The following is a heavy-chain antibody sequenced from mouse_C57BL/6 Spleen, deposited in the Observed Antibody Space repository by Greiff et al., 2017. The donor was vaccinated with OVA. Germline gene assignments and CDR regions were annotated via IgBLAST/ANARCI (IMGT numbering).Heavy chain of an antibody. D-gene: IGHD1-1*01. CDR2: IWGGGST. V-gene: IGHV2-9*01. CDR3: RVLITTVVDAMDY. Sequence: VKLMESGPGLVAPSQSLSITCTVSGFSLTSYGVDWVRQPPGKGLEWLGVIWGGGSTNYNSALMSRLSISKDNSKSQVFLKMNSLQTDDTAMYYCRVLITTVVDAMDYWGQGTSVTVSS. CDR1: GFSLTSYG. J-gene: IGHJ4*01.